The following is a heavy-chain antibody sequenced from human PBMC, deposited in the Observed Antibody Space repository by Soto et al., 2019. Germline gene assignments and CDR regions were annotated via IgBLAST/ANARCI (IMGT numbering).Heavy chain of an antibody. CDR3: ARDYIVVVPAARDAFDI. V-gene: IGHV3-21*01. CDR1: GFTFSSYS. D-gene: IGHD2-2*01. J-gene: IGHJ3*02. Sequence: GGSLRLSCAASGFTFSSYSMNWVRQAPGKGLEWVSSISCSSSYIYYADSVKGRFTISRDNAKNSLYLQMNSLRAEDTAVYYCARDYIVVVPAARDAFDIWGQGTMVTVSS. CDR2: ISCSSSYI.